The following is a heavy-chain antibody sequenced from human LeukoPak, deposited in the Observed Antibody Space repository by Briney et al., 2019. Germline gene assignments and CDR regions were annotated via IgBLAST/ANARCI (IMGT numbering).Heavy chain of an antibody. Sequence: GGSLRLSCAASGFTFSSYAMSWVRQAPGKGLEWVSAISGSGGSTYYADSVKGRFTISRDNSKNTLYLQMNSLRAEDTAVYYCARGGTYYDFWSGPPYYYYYYYGMDVWGQGTTVTVSS. D-gene: IGHD3-3*01. CDR3: ARGGTYYDFWSGPPYYYYYYYGMDV. J-gene: IGHJ6*02. V-gene: IGHV3-23*01. CDR2: ISGSGGST. CDR1: GFTFSSYA.